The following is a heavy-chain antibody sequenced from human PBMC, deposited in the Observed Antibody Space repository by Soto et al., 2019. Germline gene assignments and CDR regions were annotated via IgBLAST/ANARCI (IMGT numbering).Heavy chain of an antibody. CDR2: IIPIAGTA. D-gene: IGHD2-2*01. CDR3: ARSQGSSTSLEIYYYYYYGMDV. Sequence: QVQLVQSGAEVKKPGSSVKVSCKASGGTFSSYAISWVRQAPGQGLEWMGGIIPIAGTANYAQKFQGRVTITADESTSTAYMALSSLRSEDTAVYYCARSQGSSTSLEIYYYYYYGMDVWGQGTTVTVYS. J-gene: IGHJ6*02. V-gene: IGHV1-69*01. CDR1: GGTFSSYA.